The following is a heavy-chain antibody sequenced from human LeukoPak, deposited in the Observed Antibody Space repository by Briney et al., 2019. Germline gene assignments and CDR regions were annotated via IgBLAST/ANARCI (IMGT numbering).Heavy chain of an antibody. Sequence: QSGGSLRLSCAASGFTFSTSWMSWVRQVPGKGLEWVANIKKDGSETYYVDSVKGRFTISRDNAKNSLYLQMNSLRAEDTAMYYCARVAILYYFDYWGQGTLVTVSS. J-gene: IGHJ4*02. CDR2: IKKDGSET. CDR3: ARVAILYYFDY. V-gene: IGHV3-7*03. CDR1: GFTFSTSW.